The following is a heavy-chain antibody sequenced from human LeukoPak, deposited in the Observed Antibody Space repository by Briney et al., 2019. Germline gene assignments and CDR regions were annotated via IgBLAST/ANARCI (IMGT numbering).Heavy chain of an antibody. J-gene: IGHJ4*02. CDR3: ARDLRAVTINVFDY. CDR1: GGSFSGYY. CDR2: INHSGST. V-gene: IGHV4-34*01. Sequence: SGTLFLTCAVYGGSFSGYYWSWIRQPPGKGLEWIGEINHSGSTNYNPSLKSRVTISVDTSKNQFSLKLSSVTAADTAVYYCARDLRAVTINVFDYWGQGTLVTVSS. D-gene: IGHD4-17*01.